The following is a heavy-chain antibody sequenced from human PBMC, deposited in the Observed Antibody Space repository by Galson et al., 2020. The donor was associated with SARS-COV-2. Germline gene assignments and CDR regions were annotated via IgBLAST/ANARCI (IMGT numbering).Heavy chain of an antibody. D-gene: IGHD6-13*01. V-gene: IGHV4-34*01. J-gene: IGHJ6*02. Sequence: SETLSLTCAVYGGSFSGYYWSWIRQPPGKGLEWIGEINHSGSTNYNPSLKSRVTISVDTSENQFSLKLSSVTAADTAVYYCARGGIAAAGVGVYYYYGMDVWGQGTTVTVSS. CDR1: GGSFSGYY. CDR3: ARGGIAAAGVGVYYYYGMDV. CDR2: INHSGST.